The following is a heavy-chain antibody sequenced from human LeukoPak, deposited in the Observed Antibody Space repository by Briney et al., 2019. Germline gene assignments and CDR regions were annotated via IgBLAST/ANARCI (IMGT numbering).Heavy chain of an antibody. CDR3: VRDRKYFYVRGGYRYGMDV. CDR1: GFTFSDYE. D-gene: IGHD3-22*01. CDR2: ISSSGTTI. Sequence: PGGSLRLSCAVSGFTFSDYEMNWVRQAPGKGLEWVSYISSSGTTIYYADSVKGRFTISRDNVRNSLYLQMNSLRAEDTAVYYCVRDRKYFYVRGGYRYGMDVWGQGTTVTVSS. J-gene: IGHJ6*02. V-gene: IGHV3-48*03.